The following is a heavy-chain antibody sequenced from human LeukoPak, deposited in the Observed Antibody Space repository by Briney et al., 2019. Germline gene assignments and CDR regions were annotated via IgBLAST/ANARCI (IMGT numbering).Heavy chain of an antibody. D-gene: IGHD3-10*01. CDR2: IYYSGST. CDR1: GGSISSYY. V-gene: IGHV4-59*08. Sequence: SETLSLTCTVSGGSISSYYWSWIRQPPGKGLEWIGYIYYSGSTNYNPSLKSRVTISVDTSKNQFSLKLSSVTAADTAVYYCARLFGGEGNWFDPWGQGTLVTVSS. CDR3: ARLFGGEGNWFDP. J-gene: IGHJ5*02.